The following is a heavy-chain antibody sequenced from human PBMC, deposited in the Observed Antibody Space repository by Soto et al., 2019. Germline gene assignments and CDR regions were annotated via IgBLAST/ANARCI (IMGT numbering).Heavy chain of an antibody. CDR2: IYPSGST. V-gene: IGHV4-4*02. CDR3: ARIAYYYDSSGSYSGVMDY. CDR1: GGSISSPNW. D-gene: IGHD3-22*01. J-gene: IGHJ4*02. Sequence: QVHLQESGPGLVKPSGTLSLTCAVSGGSISSPNWWSWVRQPPGKGLEWIGEIYPSGSTHYNPSLKSRVTTSVDKSNTSFSLKLSSMTAADTAVYFCARIAYYYDSSGSYSGVMDYWGQGTLVTVSS.